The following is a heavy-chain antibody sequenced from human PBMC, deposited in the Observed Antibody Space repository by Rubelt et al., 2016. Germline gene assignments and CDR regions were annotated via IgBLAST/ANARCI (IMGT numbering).Heavy chain of an antibody. Sequence: GSGEGLVQPGGSLRLSCAASGFTFTTHGMSWVRQAPGKGLEWVSTISGGGGSAYYADSVRGRFTISRSNSKNALYLRMNSLRVDDTAVYYCARTSGYDSGWNDAGGQGTLVTVSS. J-gene: IGHJ5*02. D-gene: IGHD6-19*01. CDR3: ARTSGYDSGWNDA. V-gene: IGHV3-23*01. CDR2: ISGGGGSA. CDR1: GFTFTTHG.